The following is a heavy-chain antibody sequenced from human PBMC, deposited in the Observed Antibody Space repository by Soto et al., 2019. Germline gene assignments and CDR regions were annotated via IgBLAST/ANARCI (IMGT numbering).Heavy chain of an antibody. CDR2: IWYDGSNK. Sequence: GGSLRLSCAASGFTFSSYGMHWVRQAPGKGLEWVAVIWYDGSNKYYADSVKGRFTISRDNSKNTLYLQMNRLRAEDTAVYYCARDRNGDYVTYYYYGMDVWGQGTTVTVSS. D-gene: IGHD4-17*01. CDR1: GFTFSSYG. V-gene: IGHV3-33*01. J-gene: IGHJ6*02. CDR3: ARDRNGDYVTYYYYGMDV.